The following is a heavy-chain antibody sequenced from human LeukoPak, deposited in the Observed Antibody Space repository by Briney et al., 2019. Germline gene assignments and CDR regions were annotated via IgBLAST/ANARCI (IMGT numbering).Heavy chain of an antibody. CDR1: GYTFTSYD. V-gene: IGHV1-8*01. J-gene: IGHJ4*02. Sequence: ASVKVSCKASGYTFTSYDIDWVRQATGQGLEWMGWMNPNSGNTGYAQKFQGRVTMTRNTSMSIAYMELSSLRSEDTAVYYCARGGCRHYYDSSGYYSSDYWGQGTLVTVSS. CDR3: ARGGCRHYYDSSGYYSSDY. D-gene: IGHD3-22*01. CDR2: MNPNSGNT.